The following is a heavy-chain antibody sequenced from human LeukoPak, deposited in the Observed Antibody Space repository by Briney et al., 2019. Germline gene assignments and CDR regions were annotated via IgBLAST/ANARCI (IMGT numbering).Heavy chain of an antibody. J-gene: IGHJ4*02. CDR3: AREAYGTPSGY. D-gene: IGHD4-17*01. V-gene: IGHV1-69*05. CDR1: GGTFSSYA. CDR2: IIPIFWTA. Sequence: ASVNVSCKASGGTFSSYAISWVRQAPGQGLEWMGGIIPIFWTANYAQKFQGRVTTTTDESPSTSYVELRRLRSEDTAVYYCAREAYGTPSGYWGQGTLVTVSS.